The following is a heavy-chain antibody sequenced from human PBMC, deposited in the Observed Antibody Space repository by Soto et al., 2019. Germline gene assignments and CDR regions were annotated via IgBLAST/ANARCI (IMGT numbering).Heavy chain of an antibody. Sequence: QVQLVESGGGVVQPGGSLRFSCAASGFTFMTYAMHWVRQAPGKGLEWVSSISYDGNYKYYADSVKGRFTISRDNSKNTLYLQMNSLRTEDTAVYYCARGRVMGGIDLNLYVMDVWGQGTTVTVSS. CDR2: ISYDGNYK. CDR3: ARGRVMGGIDLNLYVMDV. D-gene: IGHD5-12*01. V-gene: IGHV3-30*17. J-gene: IGHJ6*02. CDR1: GFTFMTYA.